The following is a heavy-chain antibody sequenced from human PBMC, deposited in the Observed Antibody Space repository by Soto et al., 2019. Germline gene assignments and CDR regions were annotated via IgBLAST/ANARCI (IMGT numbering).Heavy chain of an antibody. V-gene: IGHV3-30*18. J-gene: IGHJ4*02. D-gene: IGHD6-13*01. CDR3: AKDKGITAQKYYFDY. Sequence: PGGSLRLSCAASGFTFSDYIMHWIRQAPGKGLEWVAFLSTDSHNKYYADSVKGRFTISRDNSRNTLFLQVDSLRSEDTAVYYCAKDKGITAQKYYFDYWGQGTLVTVSS. CDR2: LSTDSHNK. CDR1: GFTFSDYI.